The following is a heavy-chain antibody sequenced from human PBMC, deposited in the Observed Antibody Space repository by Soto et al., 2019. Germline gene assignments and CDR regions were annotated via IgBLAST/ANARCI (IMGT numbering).Heavy chain of an antibody. Sequence: GGSLRLSCAASGFTFSSYAMSWVRQAPGKGLEWVSAISGSGGSTYYAYSVKGRFTISRDNSKNTLFLQMNSLRAEDTAVYYCAKDLPVYDFWSGYPPHNFDYWGQGTLVTVSS. J-gene: IGHJ4*02. CDR3: AKDLPVYDFWSGYPPHNFDY. V-gene: IGHV3-23*01. CDR1: GFTFSSYA. D-gene: IGHD3-3*01. CDR2: ISGSGGST.